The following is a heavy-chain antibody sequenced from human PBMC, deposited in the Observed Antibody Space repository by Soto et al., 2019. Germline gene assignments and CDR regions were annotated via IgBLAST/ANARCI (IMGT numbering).Heavy chain of an antibody. CDR1: GDSVSSNSAA. Sequence: PSQTLSLTCAISGDSVSSNSAAWNWIRHSPSRGLEWLGRTYYRSKWYNDYAVSMRSRITINPDTTKNQFSLQLNPATPEDTAVYYCATWRFDYWGQGTLVTVSS. V-gene: IGHV6-1*01. CDR2: TYYRSKWYN. J-gene: IGHJ4*02. CDR3: ATWRFDY.